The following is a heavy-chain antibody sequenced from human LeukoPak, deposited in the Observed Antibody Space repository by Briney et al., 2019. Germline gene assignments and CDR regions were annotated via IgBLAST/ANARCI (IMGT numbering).Heavy chain of an antibody. CDR2: IIPIFGTA. Sequence: SVKVSCKASGYTFTSYGISWVRQAPGQGLEWMGGIIPIFGTANYAQKFQGRVTITADKSTSTAYMELSSLRSEDTAVYYCARPERVTGPFQHWGQGTLVTVSS. J-gene: IGHJ1*01. CDR1: GYTFTSYG. D-gene: IGHD2-8*02. V-gene: IGHV1-69*06. CDR3: ARPERVTGPFQH.